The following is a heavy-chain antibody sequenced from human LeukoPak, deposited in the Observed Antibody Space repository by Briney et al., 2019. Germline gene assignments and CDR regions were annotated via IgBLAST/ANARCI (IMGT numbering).Heavy chain of an antibody. CDR3: ARARYSSGWASDY. V-gene: IGHV1-2*02. CDR1: GHSFTGYY. Sequence: ASVKVSCKASGHSFTGYYMHWVRQAPGQGLEWMGWINPNSGGTNYAQKFQGRVTMTRDTSISTAYMELSRLRSDDTAVYYCARARYSSGWASDYWGQGTLVTVSS. CDR2: INPNSGGT. D-gene: IGHD6-19*01. J-gene: IGHJ4*02.